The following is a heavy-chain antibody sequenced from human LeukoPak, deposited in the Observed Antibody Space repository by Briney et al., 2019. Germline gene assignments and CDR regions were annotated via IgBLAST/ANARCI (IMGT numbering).Heavy chain of an antibody. D-gene: IGHD6-13*01. J-gene: IGHJ4*02. Sequence: SVKVSCKASGGTFSSYAISWVRQAPGQGLEWMGGIIPIFGTANYAQKFQGRVTITADESTSTAYMELSSLRSEDTAVYYCATSRHPGPLAAADSFDYWGQGTLVTVSS. CDR1: GGTFSSYA. CDR3: ATSRHPGPLAAADSFDY. V-gene: IGHV1-69*13. CDR2: IIPIFGTA.